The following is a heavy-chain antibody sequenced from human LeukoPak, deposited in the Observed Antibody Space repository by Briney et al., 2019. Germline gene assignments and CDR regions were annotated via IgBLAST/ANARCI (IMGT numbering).Heavy chain of an antibody. V-gene: IGHV3-33*08. D-gene: IGHD3-10*01. CDR3: ARAAMVRGVIDY. J-gene: IGHJ4*02. CDR1: GFTFSSYG. CDR2: IWYDGSNK. Sequence: GRSLRLSCAASGFTFSSYGMHWVRQAPGKGLEWVAVIWYDGSNKYYADSVKGRFTISRDNSKNTLYLQMDSLRAEDTAVYYCARAAMVRGVIDYWGQGTLVTVSS.